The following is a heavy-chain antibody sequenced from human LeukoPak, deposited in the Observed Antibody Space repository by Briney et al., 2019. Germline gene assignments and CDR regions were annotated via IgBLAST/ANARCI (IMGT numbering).Heavy chain of an antibody. D-gene: IGHD3-22*01. CDR1: GGSISSYY. J-gene: IGHJ5*02. CDR2: IYYSRST. CDR3: ARAGSGYGANRWFDP. V-gene: IGHV4-59*01. Sequence: TSETLSLTCTVSGGSISSYYWSWIRQPPGKGLEWIGYIYYSRSTNYNPSLKSRVTISVDTSKNQFSLKLSSVTAADTAVYYCARAGSGYGANRWFDPWGQGTLVTVSS.